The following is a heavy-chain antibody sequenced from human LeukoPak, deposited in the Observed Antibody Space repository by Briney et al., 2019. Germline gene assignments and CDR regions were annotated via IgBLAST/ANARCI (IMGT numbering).Heavy chain of an antibody. CDR1: GFTFSSYV. D-gene: IGHD4-23*01. CDR3: ASYGGNSDFDY. CDR2: ISYDGSNE. V-gene: IGHV3-30*14. J-gene: IGHJ4*02. Sequence: PGGSLRLSCAASGFTFSSYVMHWVRQAPGKGLEWVAIISYDGSNEYYADSVKGRFTISRHNSKNTLYLQMNSLRAEDTAVYYCASYGGNSDFDYWGQGTLVTVSS.